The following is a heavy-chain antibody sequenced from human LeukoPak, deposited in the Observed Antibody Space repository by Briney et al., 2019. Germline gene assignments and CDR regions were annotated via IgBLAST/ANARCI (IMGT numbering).Heavy chain of an antibody. CDR3: AKVHYSDTSGRGGFDH. CDR1: GFTFSSYA. CDR2: ISGGDRST. D-gene: IGHD3-22*01. V-gene: IGHV3-23*01. Sequence: GGSLRLSCAASGFTFSSYAMSWVRQAPGRGLEWVSSISGGDRSTHYADSVKGRFTISRDSSKNTLYLQMNSLRAEDTAVYYCAKVHYSDTSGRGGFDHWGQGTLVTVSS. J-gene: IGHJ4*02.